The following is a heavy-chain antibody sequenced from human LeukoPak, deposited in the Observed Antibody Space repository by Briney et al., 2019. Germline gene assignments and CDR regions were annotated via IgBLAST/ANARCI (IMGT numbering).Heavy chain of an antibody. Sequence: HPGGSLRLSCAASGFTFSSYGMHWVRQAPGKGLEWVAFIRYDGSNKYYADSVKGRFTISRDNSKNTLYLQMNSLRAEDTAVYYCAKDLERHIVVVTASAVDYWGQGTLVTVSS. CDR1: GFTFSSYG. D-gene: IGHD2-21*02. J-gene: IGHJ4*02. CDR2: IRYDGSNK. CDR3: AKDLERHIVVVTASAVDY. V-gene: IGHV3-30*02.